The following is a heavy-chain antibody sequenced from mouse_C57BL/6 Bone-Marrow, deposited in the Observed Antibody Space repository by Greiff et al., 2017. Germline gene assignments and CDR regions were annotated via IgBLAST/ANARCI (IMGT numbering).Heavy chain of an antibody. Sequence: LVESGPELVKPGASVKISCKASGYAFSSYWMNWVKQRPGKGLEWIGRIYPGDGDTNYNGKFKGKATLTADKSSSTAYMQLSSLTSEDSAVYFCASYYYGSSSSFDYWGQGTTLTVSS. CDR1: GYAFSSYW. J-gene: IGHJ2*01. V-gene: IGHV1-82*01. CDR2: IYPGDGDT. D-gene: IGHD1-1*01. CDR3: ASYYYGSSSSFDY.